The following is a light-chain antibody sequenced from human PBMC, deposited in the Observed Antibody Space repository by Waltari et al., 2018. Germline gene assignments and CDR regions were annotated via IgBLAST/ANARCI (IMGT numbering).Light chain of an antibody. J-gene: IGLJ1*01. CDR2: EVS. V-gene: IGLV2-14*01. CDR1: RDDVGAFDY. Sequence: QSALTQPASVSGSPGQSITLPCTGTRDDVGAFDYVSWYQHHPGRAPKLVIYEVSSRPSGVSDRFSGSKSGNTASLTISGLQPDDEADYYCNSYTSSSTHVFGTGTKVSVL. CDR3: NSYTSSSTHV.